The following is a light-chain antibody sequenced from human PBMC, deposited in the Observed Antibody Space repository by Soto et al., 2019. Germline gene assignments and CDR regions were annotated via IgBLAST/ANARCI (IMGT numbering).Light chain of an antibody. CDR2: RAT. V-gene: IGKV3-15*01. Sequence: ETVMTQSPATLSVSPGERVTLSCRASQSVSSNLAWYQQKPGQAPRLLIFRATNTATGVPDRFRGKGSGTEFTLTISSLQSEDFAVYFCQQYNNWPPGTFGQGTKM. J-gene: IGKJ1*01. CDR1: QSVSSN. CDR3: QQYNNWPPGT.